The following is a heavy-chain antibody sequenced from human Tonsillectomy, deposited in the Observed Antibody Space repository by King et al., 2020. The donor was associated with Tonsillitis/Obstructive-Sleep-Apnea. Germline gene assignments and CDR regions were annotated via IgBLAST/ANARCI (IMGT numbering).Heavy chain of an antibody. CDR3: ARVDWNYVTNYFDY. CDR2: INHSGST. CDR1: GGSFSGYY. V-gene: IGHV4-34*01. D-gene: IGHD1-7*01. J-gene: IGHJ4*02. Sequence: VQLQQWGAGLLKPPETLSLTCAVYGGSFSGYYWSWIRQPPGKGLEGIGEINHSGSTNYNPSLKSRVTISVDTSKNQFSLKLSSVTAADTAVYYCARVDWNYVTNYFDYWGQGTLVTVSS.